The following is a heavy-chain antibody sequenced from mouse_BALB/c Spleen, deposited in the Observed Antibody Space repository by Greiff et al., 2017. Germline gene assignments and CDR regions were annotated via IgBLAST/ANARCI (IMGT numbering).Heavy chain of an antibody. CDR1: GFTFSDYY. D-gene: IGHD3-2*01. J-gene: IGHJ3*01. CDR2: LSDGGSYT. V-gene: IGHV5-4*02. Sequence: EVKLMESGGGLVKPGGSLKLSCAASGFTFSDYYMYWVRQTPEKRLEWVATLSDGGSYTYYPDSVKGRFTISRDNAKNNLYLQMSSLKSEDTAMYYCARVLDSSGSAWFAYWGQGTLVTVSA. CDR3: ARVLDSSGSAWFAY.